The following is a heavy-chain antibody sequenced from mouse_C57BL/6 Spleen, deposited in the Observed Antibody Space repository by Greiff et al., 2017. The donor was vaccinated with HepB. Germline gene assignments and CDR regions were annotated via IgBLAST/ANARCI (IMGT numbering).Heavy chain of an antibody. CDR3: ARIYDAMDY. J-gene: IGHJ4*01. Sequence: EVQLQQSGPELVKPGASVKISCKASGYSFTGYYMNWVKQSPEKSLEWIGEITPSTGGTTYNQKFKAKATLTVDKSSSTAYLQLKSLTSEDSAVYYCARIYDAMDYWGQGTSVTVSS. CDR1: GYSFTGYY. D-gene: IGHD2-3*01. V-gene: IGHV1-42*01. CDR2: ITPSTGGT.